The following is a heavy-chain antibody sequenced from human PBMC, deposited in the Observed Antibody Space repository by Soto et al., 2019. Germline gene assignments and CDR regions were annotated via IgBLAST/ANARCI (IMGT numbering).Heavy chain of an antibody. CDR3: AREIAPEDYYGMDV. Sequence: QVQLVESGGGVVQPGRSLRLSCAASGFTFSSYGMHWVRQAPGKGLEWVAVISYDGSNKYYADSVKGRFTISRDNSKNTLYLQMNSLRAEDTAVYYCAREIAPEDYYGMDVWGQGTTVTVSS. J-gene: IGHJ6*02. V-gene: IGHV3-30*03. CDR2: ISYDGSNK. CDR1: GFTFSSYG. D-gene: IGHD6-13*01.